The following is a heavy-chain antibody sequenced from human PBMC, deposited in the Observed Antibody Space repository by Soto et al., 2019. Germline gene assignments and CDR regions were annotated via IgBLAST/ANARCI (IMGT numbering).Heavy chain of an antibody. CDR2: MSHDGSSS. CDR3: ARDFPYCGSTSCYSAAPKY. Sequence: SLRLSCAASGFSFSNYAMHWVRQTSDKGLEWVAVMSHDGSSSFYADSVKGRFTISRDNSKTTLYLQMNSLSTEDTAVYYCARDFPYCGSTSCYSAAPKYWGQGTLVTVSS. J-gene: IGHJ4*02. CDR1: GFSFSNYA. D-gene: IGHD2-2*01. V-gene: IGHV3-30-3*01.